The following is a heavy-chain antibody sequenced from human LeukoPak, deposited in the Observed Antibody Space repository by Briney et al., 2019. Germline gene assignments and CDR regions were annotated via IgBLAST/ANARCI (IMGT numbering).Heavy chain of an antibody. CDR1: GRPQSLYH. V-gene: IGHV4-59*13. Sequence: SDPLSLTCSLSGRPQSLYHRREPPHPPGRALECIGYIYYSESPNYNPSLKSPVPISVATSKNHFSLKLSSATAADTAVYYCARARSHYGNCDYWGQGTLVTVSS. D-gene: IGHD3-10*01. J-gene: IGHJ4*02. CDR3: ARARSHYGNCDY. CDR2: IYYSESP.